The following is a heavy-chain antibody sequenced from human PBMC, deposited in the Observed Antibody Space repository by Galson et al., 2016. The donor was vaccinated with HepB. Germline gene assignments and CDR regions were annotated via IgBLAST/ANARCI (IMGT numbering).Heavy chain of an antibody. J-gene: IGHJ6*02. CDR2: IYHSGNT. Sequence: SETLSLTCSVSGGSINTNNYYWVWIRQPPGKGLEWIGSIYHSGNTFYNPSLKSRVSISVDTSKNQFSLNVSYVTAADTAVYYCARLVYDFWSVSCAMDVWGQGTTVTAS. CDR1: GGSINTNNYY. CDR3: ARLVYDFWSVSCAMDV. V-gene: IGHV4-39*01. D-gene: IGHD3-3*01.